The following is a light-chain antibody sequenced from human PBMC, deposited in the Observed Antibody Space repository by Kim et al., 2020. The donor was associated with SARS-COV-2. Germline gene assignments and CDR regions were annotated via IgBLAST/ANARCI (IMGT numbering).Light chain of an antibody. CDR2: DVS. CDR1: QSVHNY. Sequence: ASVGDRVTITCRASQSVHNYLNWYQQKPGKAPNLLIYDVSSLQTGVPSRFSGSGSGTDFTLTISSLQPEDFATYYCQQTYTTWTFGQGTRVEIK. J-gene: IGKJ1*01. CDR3: QQTYTTWT. V-gene: IGKV1-39*01.